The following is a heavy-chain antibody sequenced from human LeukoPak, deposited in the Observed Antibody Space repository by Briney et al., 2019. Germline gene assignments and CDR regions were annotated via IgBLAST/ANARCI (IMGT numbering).Heavy chain of an antibody. D-gene: IGHD3-10*01. J-gene: IGHJ4*02. Sequence: GGSLKISCKGSGYSFTSYWITWVRQMPGKGLEWMGRIDPSDSYTSYSPSFQGHVTISADKSISTAYLQWSSLKASDTAMYYCARHSYGSGNPTFDYWGQGTLVTVSS. CDR1: GYSFTSYW. CDR2: IDPSDSYT. V-gene: IGHV5-10-1*01. CDR3: ARHSYGSGNPTFDY.